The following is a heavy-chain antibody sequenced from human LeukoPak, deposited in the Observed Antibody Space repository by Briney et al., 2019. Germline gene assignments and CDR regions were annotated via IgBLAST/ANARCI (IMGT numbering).Heavy chain of an antibody. Sequence: ASVKVSCKASGYTFTSYDINWVRQATGQGLEWMGWMNPNSGNTGYAQKFQGRVTITRNISISTAYMELSSLRSEDTAVYYCARRSRDGYNLDYWGQGTLVTVSS. D-gene: IGHD5-24*01. CDR2: MNPNSGNT. CDR3: ARRSRDGYNLDY. V-gene: IGHV1-8*03. J-gene: IGHJ4*02. CDR1: GYTFTSYD.